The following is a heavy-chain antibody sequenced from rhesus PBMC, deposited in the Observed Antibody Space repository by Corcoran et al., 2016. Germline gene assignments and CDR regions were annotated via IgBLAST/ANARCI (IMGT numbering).Heavy chain of an antibody. CDR2: IYGSGSST. CDR3: TRGGGSYTDYHGGYFDF. V-gene: IGHV4-169*01. J-gene: IGHJ4*01. CDR1: GGSISSSY. Sequence: QLQLQESGPGLVKPSETLSVTCAVSGGSISSSYWSWIRQAPGKGLEWIGYIYGSGSSTNYNPSLKGRVTLSVDTSKNQLSLKLSSVTSADTAVYYCTRGGGSYTDYHGGYFDFWRQGVLVTVSS. D-gene: IGHD1-44*02.